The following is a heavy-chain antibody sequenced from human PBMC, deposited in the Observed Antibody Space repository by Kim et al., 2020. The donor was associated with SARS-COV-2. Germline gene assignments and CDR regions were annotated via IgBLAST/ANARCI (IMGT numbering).Heavy chain of an antibody. V-gene: IGHV1-8*01. Sequence: LQGRVTMTSNTSMNTAYMELSSLRSEDTAVYYCARGSRGSGTYFQAWFDPWGQGTLVTVSS. J-gene: IGHJ5*02. D-gene: IGHD3-10*01. CDR3: ARGSRGSGTYFQAWFDP.